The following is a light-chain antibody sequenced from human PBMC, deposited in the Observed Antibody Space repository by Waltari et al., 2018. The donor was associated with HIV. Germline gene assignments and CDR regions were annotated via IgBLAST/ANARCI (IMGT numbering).Light chain of an antibody. J-gene: IGKJ1*01. V-gene: IGKV1-5*03. CDR3: QQYNSHSQA. CDR2: KAS. CDR1: QTINNW. Sequence: QMTQSPPTLSASVGDRVTITCRASQTINNWLAWYQQKPGKAPQLLISKASTLQSGVPSRFSGSGSVTDFTLTISSLQPDDFATYYCQQYNSHSQAFGQGTRVEIQ.